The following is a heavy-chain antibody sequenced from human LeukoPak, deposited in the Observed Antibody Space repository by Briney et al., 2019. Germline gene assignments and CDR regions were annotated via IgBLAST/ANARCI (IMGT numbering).Heavy chain of an antibody. CDR1: GFTFSSYA. D-gene: IGHD6-13*01. Sequence: GGSLRLSCAASGFTFSSYAMHWVRQAPGKGLEWVAVLSYDGSNKNYADSVKGRFTISRDNSKNTLYLQMNSLRAEDTAVYYCAKYSSSWYYLYGMDVWGQGTTVTVSS. CDR2: LSYDGSNK. J-gene: IGHJ6*02. CDR3: AKYSSSWYYLYGMDV. V-gene: IGHV3-30-3*01.